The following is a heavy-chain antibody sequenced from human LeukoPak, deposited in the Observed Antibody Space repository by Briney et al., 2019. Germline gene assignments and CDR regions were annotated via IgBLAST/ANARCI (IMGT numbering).Heavy chain of an antibody. CDR2: TYYSGST. J-gene: IGHJ4*02. CDR3: ARGSPMRD. D-gene: IGHD3-22*01. Sequence: PSETLSLTCTVSGGSISSYYWSWIRQPPGKGLEWTGYTYYSGSTNYNPSLKSRVTISVDTSKNQFSLKLSSVTAADTAVYYCARGSPMRDWGQGTLVTVSS. V-gene: IGHV4-59*01. CDR1: GGSISSYY.